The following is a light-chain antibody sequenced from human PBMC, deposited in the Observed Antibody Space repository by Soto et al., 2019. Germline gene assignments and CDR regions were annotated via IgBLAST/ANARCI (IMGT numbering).Light chain of an antibody. Sequence: EIVMTQSASTLSVSPGDRATLSCGASQSIGSNLAWYQQKVGQPPRLLIFDASTRATDIPARFTGSGSGTEFTLNISSLQSEDFAVYYCQQYNNWPPTWAFGQGTKVDIK. V-gene: IGKV3-15*01. J-gene: IGKJ1*01. CDR2: DAS. CDR3: QQYNNWPPTWA. CDR1: QSIGSN.